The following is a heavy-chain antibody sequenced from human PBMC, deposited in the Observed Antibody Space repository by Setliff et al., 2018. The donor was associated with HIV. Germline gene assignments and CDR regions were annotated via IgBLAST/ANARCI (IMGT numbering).Heavy chain of an antibody. Sequence: ASVKVSCKASGCTFSRYAISWVRQAPGQGLEWMGGIIPVFGTANYAQKFQGRVTITADESTSTAHMELSSLRSEDTAIYYCARDGYYYDSSAFFEGYSYYYMDVWGKGTTVTVSS. CDR3: ARDGYYYDSSAFFEGYSYYYMDV. CDR1: GCTFSRYA. D-gene: IGHD3-22*01. J-gene: IGHJ6*03. CDR2: IIPVFGTA. V-gene: IGHV1-69*13.